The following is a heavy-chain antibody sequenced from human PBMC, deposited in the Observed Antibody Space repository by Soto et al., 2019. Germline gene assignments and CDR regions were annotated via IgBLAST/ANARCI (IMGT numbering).Heavy chain of an antibody. V-gene: IGHV3-21*01. J-gene: IGHJ1*01. Sequence: EVQLVESGGGLVKPGGSLRLSCAASGFTFSSYSMNWVRQAPGKGLEWVSSISSSSSYIYYADSVKGRFTISRDNAKNALYLQMNSLRAEDTAVYYFARDRGYCSSTSCWDRYFQHWGQGTLVTVSS. CDR1: GFTFSSYS. CDR3: ARDRGYCSSTSCWDRYFQH. D-gene: IGHD2-2*01. CDR2: ISSSSSYI.